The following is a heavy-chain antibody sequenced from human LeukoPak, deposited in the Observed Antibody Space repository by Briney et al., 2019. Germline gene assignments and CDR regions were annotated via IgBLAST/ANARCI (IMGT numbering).Heavy chain of an antibody. V-gene: IGHV1-2*02. Sequence: ASVKVSCKASGYTFTGYYMHWVRQAPGQGLEWMGWINPNSGGTNYAQKFQGRVTMTRDTSISTAYMELSRLRSDDTAVYYCARNMITFGAPNYYYGMDVWGQGTTVTVSS. CDR3: ARNMITFGAPNYYYGMDV. CDR1: GYTFTGYY. CDR2: INPNSGGT. D-gene: IGHD3-16*01. J-gene: IGHJ6*02.